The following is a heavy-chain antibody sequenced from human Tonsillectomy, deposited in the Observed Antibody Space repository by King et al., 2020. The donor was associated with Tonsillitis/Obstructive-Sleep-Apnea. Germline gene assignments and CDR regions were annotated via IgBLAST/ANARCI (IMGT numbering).Heavy chain of an antibody. CDR1: GFTFSDYY. D-gene: IGHD4-11*01. Sequence: VQLVESGGGLVKPGGSLRLSCAASGFTFSDYYMSWIRQAPGKGLEWVSYISSSSSYTNDADSVKGRFTTSRDNSKNSFYLQMNRLRAEDTAVYYCARVSTVTTFYFYYYMDVWGKGTTVTVSS. J-gene: IGHJ6*03. CDR2: ISSSSSYT. CDR3: ARVSTVTTFYFYYYMDV. V-gene: IGHV3-11*05.